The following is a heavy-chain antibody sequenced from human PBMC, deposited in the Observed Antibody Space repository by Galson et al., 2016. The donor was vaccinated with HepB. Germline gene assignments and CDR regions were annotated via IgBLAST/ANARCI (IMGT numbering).Heavy chain of an antibody. D-gene: IGHD2-2*01. Sequence: KVSCKASGXTFTSYGISWVRXAPGQGLEXXXWIATYNGDTNYAQKFQGRLTMTTDTSTTTAYMELRSLRFDDTAVYYCARDRIKVVPPVIDWFDPWGQGTLVTVSS. J-gene: IGHJ5*02. CDR1: GXTFTSYG. CDR2: IATYNGDT. CDR3: ARDRIKVVPPVIDWFDP. V-gene: IGHV1-18*04.